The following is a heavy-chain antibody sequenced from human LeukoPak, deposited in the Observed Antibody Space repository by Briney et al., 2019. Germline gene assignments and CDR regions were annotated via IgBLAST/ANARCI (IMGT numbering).Heavy chain of an antibody. D-gene: IGHD3-22*01. CDR1: GGSFSGYY. J-gene: IGHJ4*02. Sequence: PSETLSLTCAVYGGSFSGYYWSWIRQPPGKGLEWIGEINHSGSTNYNPSLKSRVTISVDTSRNQSSLRLSSVTAADTAVYYCARGQRITMTDWGQGTLVTVSS. V-gene: IGHV4-34*01. CDR3: ARGQRITMTD. CDR2: INHSGST.